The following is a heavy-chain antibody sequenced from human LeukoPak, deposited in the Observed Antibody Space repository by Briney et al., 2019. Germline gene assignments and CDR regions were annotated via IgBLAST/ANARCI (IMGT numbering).Heavy chain of an antibody. CDR3: AKDMITFGGVIATFDY. Sequence: SGGSLRLSCAASGFTFSSYAMSWVRQAPGKGLEWVSAISGSGGSTYYADSVKGRFTISRDNSKNTLYLQMNSLRAEDTAVYYCAKDMITFGGVIATFDYWGQGTLVTVSS. V-gene: IGHV3-23*01. D-gene: IGHD3-16*02. CDR1: GFTFSSYA. J-gene: IGHJ4*02. CDR2: ISGSGGST.